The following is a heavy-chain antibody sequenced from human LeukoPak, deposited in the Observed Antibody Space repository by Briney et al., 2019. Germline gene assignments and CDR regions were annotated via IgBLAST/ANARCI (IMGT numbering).Heavy chain of an antibody. J-gene: IGHJ4*02. CDR3: ARGARLQPMGEF. CDR1: GFTFSSYA. Sequence: GGSLRLSCAASGFTFSSYAMSWVRQAPGKGLEWVSAISGSGGSTYYADSVKGRLTVSRDNSKTTMFLQMNSLRVEDTALYYCARGARLQPMGEFWGQGTLVTVSS. CDR2: ISGSGGST. V-gene: IGHV3-23*01. D-gene: IGHD4-11*01.